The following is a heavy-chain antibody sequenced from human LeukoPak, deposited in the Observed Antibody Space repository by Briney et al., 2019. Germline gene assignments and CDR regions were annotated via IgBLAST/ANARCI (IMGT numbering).Heavy chain of an antibody. D-gene: IGHD3-22*01. CDR3: AKGKEYYYDSSGYLTY. V-gene: IGHV3-9*01. CDR1: GFTFDDYA. J-gene: IGHJ4*02. CDR2: ISRNSGSI. Sequence: GGSLRLSCAASGFTFDDYAMHWVRQAPGKGLEWVSGISRNSGSIGYADSVKGRFTISRDNAKNSLYLQMNSLRAEDTALYYCAKGKEYYYDSSGYLTYWGQGTLVTVSS.